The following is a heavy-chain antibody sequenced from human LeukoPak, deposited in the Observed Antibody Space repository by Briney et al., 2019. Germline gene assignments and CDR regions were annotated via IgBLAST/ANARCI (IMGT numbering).Heavy chain of an antibody. V-gene: IGHV3-33*01. CDR2: IWYDGSNK. J-gene: IGHJ4*02. Sequence: PGGSLRLSCAASGFTFSSYGMHWVRQAPGKGLEWVAVIWYDGSNKYYADSVKGRFTISRDNSKNTLYLQMNSLRAEDTAVYYCARDRGFLEWYKFDYWGQGTLVTVSS. CDR1: GFTFSSYG. CDR3: ARDRGFLEWYKFDY. D-gene: IGHD3-3*01.